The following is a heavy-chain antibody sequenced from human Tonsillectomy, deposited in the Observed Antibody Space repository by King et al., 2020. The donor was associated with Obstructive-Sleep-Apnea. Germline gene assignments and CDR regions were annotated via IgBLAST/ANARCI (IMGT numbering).Heavy chain of an antibody. J-gene: IGHJ4*02. V-gene: IGHV3-23*04. CDR3: AKRLAHSSSWFDFDY. CDR2: ISGSGGNT. Sequence: VQLVESGGGLVQPGGSLRLSCAASGFIFSSYAMTWVRQAPGKGLEWVSFISGSGGNTYYADSVKGRFTISRDNSKNTLYLQMNSLRAEDTAVYYCAKRLAHSSSWFDFDYWGQGSLVTVSS. D-gene: IGHD6-13*01. CDR1: GFIFSSYA.